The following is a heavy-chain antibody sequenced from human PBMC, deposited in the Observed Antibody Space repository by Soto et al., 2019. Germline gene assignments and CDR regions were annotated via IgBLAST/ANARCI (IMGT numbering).Heavy chain of an antibody. CDR1: GYTFTGYY. J-gene: IGHJ4*02. CDR3: ARGAAYCSSTSCPPGGDSEFDY. V-gene: IGHV1-2*04. D-gene: IGHD2-2*01. Sequence: ASVKVSCKASGYTFTGYYMHWVRQAPGQGLEWMGWINPNSGGTNYAQKFQGWVTMTRDTSISTAYMELSRLRSDDTAVYYCARGAAYCSSTSCPPGGDSEFDYWGQGTLVTVSS. CDR2: INPNSGGT.